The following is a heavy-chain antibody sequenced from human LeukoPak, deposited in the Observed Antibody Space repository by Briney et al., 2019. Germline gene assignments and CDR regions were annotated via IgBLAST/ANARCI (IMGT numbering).Heavy chain of an antibody. CDR3: AREYSSGWVFDY. D-gene: IGHD6-19*01. V-gene: IGHV4-34*01. CDR1: GGSFSGYY. J-gene: IGHJ4*02. Sequence: SETLSLTCAVYGGSFSGYYWSWIRQPPGKGLEWIGEINHSGSTNYNPSLKSRVTISVDTSKNQFSLKLSSVTAADTAVYYCAREYSSGWVFDYWGQGTLVTVSS. CDR2: INHSGST.